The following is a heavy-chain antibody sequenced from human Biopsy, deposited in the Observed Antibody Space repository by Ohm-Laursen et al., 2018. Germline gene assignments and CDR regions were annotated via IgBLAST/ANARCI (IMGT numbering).Heavy chain of an antibody. V-gene: IGHV3-53*01. CDR3: VRGRAY. CDR1: GFTVSTTY. Sequence: SLRLPCAASGFTVSTTYMSWVRQAPGKGLEWVSIIYLDGNTYYTDSVKGRFTISRDNSKNALYLQMNSLRPADTAKYYCVRGRAYWGQGTLVTVSP. CDR2: IYLDGNT. J-gene: IGHJ4*02.